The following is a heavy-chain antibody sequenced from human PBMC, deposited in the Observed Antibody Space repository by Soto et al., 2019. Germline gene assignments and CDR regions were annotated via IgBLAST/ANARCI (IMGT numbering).Heavy chain of an antibody. D-gene: IGHD4-17*01. CDR2: IYYSGST. CDR1: GGSISSSSYY. V-gene: IGHV4-39*01. CDR3: ARHDYGDHEGYFDY. Sequence: PSATLSLTCTVSGGSISSSSYYWGWIRQPPGKGLEWIGSIYYSGSTYYNPSLKSRVTISVDTSKNQFSLKLSSVTAADTAVYYCARHDYGDHEGYFDYWGQGTLVTVSS. J-gene: IGHJ4*02.